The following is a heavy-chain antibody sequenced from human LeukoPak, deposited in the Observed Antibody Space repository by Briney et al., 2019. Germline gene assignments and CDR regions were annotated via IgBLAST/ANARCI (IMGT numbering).Heavy chain of an antibody. V-gene: IGHV1-18*01. D-gene: IGHD3-22*01. CDR3: SRDTDNYDGSGYLFDY. CDR1: VYTFTTYG. CDR2: ISTYNGDT. J-gene: IGHJ4*02. Sequence: GASVKVSCKASVYTFTTYGISCVRQAPGQGLEWMGWISTYNGDTNYAQKLQGRSTTTTDASTSTAYMELRSLRSDDTAVYYCSRDTDNYDGSGYLFDYWGQGTLVTVSS.